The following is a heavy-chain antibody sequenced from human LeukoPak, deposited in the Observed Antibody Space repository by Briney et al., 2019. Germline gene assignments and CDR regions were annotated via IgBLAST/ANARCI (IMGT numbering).Heavy chain of an antibody. CDR3: AREEVRSFDN. CDR1: GFMFSSYW. J-gene: IGHJ4*02. CDR2: IKQDGSEK. Sequence: PGGSLRLSCAASGFMFSSYWMTWVRQAPGKGLEWVANIKQDGSEKYYMSSVRGRFTISRDNAKNSLYLQVNNVRAEDTAVYYCAREEVRSFDNWGQGTLVTVSS. V-gene: IGHV3-7*03. D-gene: IGHD5-24*01.